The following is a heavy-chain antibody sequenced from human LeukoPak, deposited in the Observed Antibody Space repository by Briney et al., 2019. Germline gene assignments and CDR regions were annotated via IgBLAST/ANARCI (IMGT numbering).Heavy chain of an antibody. CDR2: IRNDGGNK. Sequence: GGSLRLSCAASGFRFSNYGMHWVRQAPGKGLEWVAFIRNDGGNKYHADSVKGRFTISRDNSKNVLYLQMNSLKVEDTAVYYCALGGPDYWGQGTLVTVSS. CDR1: GFRFSNYG. J-gene: IGHJ4*02. CDR3: ALGGPDY. D-gene: IGHD3-16*01. V-gene: IGHV3-30*02.